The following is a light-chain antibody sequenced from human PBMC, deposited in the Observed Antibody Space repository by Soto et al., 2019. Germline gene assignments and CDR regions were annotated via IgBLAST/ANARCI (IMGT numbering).Light chain of an antibody. V-gene: IGKV3-20*01. CDR3: QQYGSSPTWT. CDR1: QSVSSSY. CDR2: GAS. Sequence: EIVLTQSPGTLSLSPEERATLSCRASQSVSSSYLAWYQQKPGQAPRLLIYGASSRATDIPDRFSGSGSGTDFTLTISRLEPEDFAVYYCQQYGSSPTWTFGQGTKVEIK. J-gene: IGKJ1*01.